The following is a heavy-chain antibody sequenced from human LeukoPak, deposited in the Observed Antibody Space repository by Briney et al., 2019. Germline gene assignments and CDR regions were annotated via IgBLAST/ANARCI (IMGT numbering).Heavy chain of an antibody. CDR1: GGSISSYY. V-gene: IGHV4-59*01. CDR3: ARGDHGFVLDY. D-gene: IGHD2-8*01. Sequence: PSETLSDSCTVSGGSISSYYWSWIRQPPGKGLEWIGYIYYSGSTNYNPSLKSRVTISVDTSKNQFSLKLSSVTAADTAVYYCARGDHGFVLDYWGRGTMVSVCS. J-gene: IGHJ4*02. CDR2: IYYSGST.